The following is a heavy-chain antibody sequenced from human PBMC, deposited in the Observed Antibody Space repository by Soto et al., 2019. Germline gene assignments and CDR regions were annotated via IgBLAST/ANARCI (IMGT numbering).Heavy chain of an antibody. D-gene: IGHD2-15*01. V-gene: IGHV1-18*01. Sequence: ASVKVSCKASGGTFSSYAISWVRQAPGQGLEWMGWISAYNDNTIYAQKFQGRVTVTTEKSTSTTYMELKSLRSDDTAVYYCGREYCSGGRCYSADYWGQGTLVTVS. CDR3: GREYCSGGRCYSADY. CDR2: ISAYNDNT. CDR1: GGTFSSYA. J-gene: IGHJ4*02.